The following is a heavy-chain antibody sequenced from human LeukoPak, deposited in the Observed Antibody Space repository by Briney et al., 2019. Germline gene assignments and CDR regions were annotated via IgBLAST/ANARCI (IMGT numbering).Heavy chain of an antibody. Sequence: ASVKVSCKTSGYTFTSYGISWVRQAPGQGLEWMGWISAYNGNTNYAQKLQGRVTMTTDTSTSTAYMELRSLRSDDTAVYYCARDRSSGYYSSPSTYWGQGTLVTVSS. D-gene: IGHD3-22*01. CDR3: ARDRSSGYYSSPSTY. CDR2: ISAYNGNT. J-gene: IGHJ4*02. CDR1: GYTFTSYG. V-gene: IGHV1-18*01.